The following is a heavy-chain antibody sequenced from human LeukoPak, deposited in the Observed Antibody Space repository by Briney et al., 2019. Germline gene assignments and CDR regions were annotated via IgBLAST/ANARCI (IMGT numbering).Heavy chain of an antibody. V-gene: IGHV4-34*01. Sequence: LRLSCAASGFTFSSYEMNWVRQPPGKGLEWIGEINHSGSTNYNPSLKSRVTISVDTSKNQFSLKLSSVTAADTAVYYCARHSRWLVPLLAYWGQGTLVTVSS. D-gene: IGHD6-19*01. J-gene: IGHJ4*02. CDR3: ARHSRWLVPLLAY. CDR2: INHSGST. CDR1: GFTFSSYE.